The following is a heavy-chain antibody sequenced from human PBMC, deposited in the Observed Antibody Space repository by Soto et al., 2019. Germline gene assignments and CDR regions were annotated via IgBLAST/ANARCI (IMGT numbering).Heavy chain of an antibody. CDR1: GYTFTSYY. CDR3: ASISSYNYYDSSGYYGGLDY. V-gene: IGHV1-46*03. Sequence: GASVKVSCKASGYTFTSYYMHWVRQAPGQGLEWMGIINPSGGSTSYAQKFQGRVTMTRDTSTSTVYMELSSLRSEDTAVYYCASISSYNYYDSSGYYGGLDYWGQGTLVTVSS. CDR2: INPSGGST. D-gene: IGHD3-22*01. J-gene: IGHJ4*02.